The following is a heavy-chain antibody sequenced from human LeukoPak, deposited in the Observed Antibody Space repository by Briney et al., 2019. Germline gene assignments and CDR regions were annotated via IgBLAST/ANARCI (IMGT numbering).Heavy chain of an antibody. Sequence: SETLSLTXAVYGGSFSGYYWSWIRQPPGKGLEWIGEINHSGSTNYNPSLKSRVTISVDTSKNQFSLKLSSVTAADTAVYYCAILWFGELGYWGQGTLVTVSS. D-gene: IGHD3-10*01. CDR1: GGSFSGYY. J-gene: IGHJ4*02. CDR2: INHSGST. V-gene: IGHV4-34*01. CDR3: AILWFGELGY.